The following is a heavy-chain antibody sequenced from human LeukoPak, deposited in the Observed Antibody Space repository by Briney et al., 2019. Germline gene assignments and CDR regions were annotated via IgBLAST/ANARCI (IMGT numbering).Heavy chain of an antibody. V-gene: IGHV1-69*13. D-gene: IGHD2-2*01. CDR2: IIPIFGTA. Sequence: GASVKVSCKASGGTFSSYAISWVRQAPGQGLEWMGGIIPIFGTANYAQKFQGRVTITADASTSTAYMELSSLRSEDTAVYYCARNIVVVPAAEPILNMDVWGKGTTVTVSS. CDR1: GGTFSSYA. CDR3: ARNIVVVPAAEPILNMDV. J-gene: IGHJ6*03.